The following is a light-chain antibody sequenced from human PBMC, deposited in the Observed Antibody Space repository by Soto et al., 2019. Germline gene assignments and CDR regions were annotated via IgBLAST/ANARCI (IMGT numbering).Light chain of an antibody. CDR1: QSVINY. CDR2: GTS. V-gene: IGKV3-20*01. Sequence: EIVLTKSPATLSVSPGERSTLSCRASQSVINYLAWYQQKPGQAPRLLIYGTSSRATGIPDRFSGSGSGTDFTLTISRLEPEDFAVYYCQQSDTFGQGTRLEI. J-gene: IGKJ5*01. CDR3: QQSDT.